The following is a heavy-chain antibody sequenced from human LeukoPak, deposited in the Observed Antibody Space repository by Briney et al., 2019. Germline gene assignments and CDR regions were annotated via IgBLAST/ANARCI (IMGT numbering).Heavy chain of an antibody. D-gene: IGHD3-3*01. CDR3: GRDLRVAVVRGGPDS. Sequence: PGGSLRLSCAASGFTFSSYGMHWVRQAPGKGLEWVAAISHEGTHIYYADSVKGRFTISRDNSESTLYVQMNSLRAEDTAVYYCGRDLRVAVVRGGPDSWGQGTLVTVSS. J-gene: IGHJ4*02. CDR2: ISHEGTHI. V-gene: IGHV3-30*03. CDR1: GFTFSSYG.